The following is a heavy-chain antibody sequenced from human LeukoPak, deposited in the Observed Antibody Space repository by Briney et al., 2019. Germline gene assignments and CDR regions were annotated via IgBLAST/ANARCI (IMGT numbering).Heavy chain of an antibody. Sequence: GGSLRLSCAASGFTFSSYAMSWVRQAPGKGLEWVSSISSSSSYIYYADSVKGRFTISRDNAKNSLYLQMNSLRAEDTAVYYCARDGGDRTHFDYWGQGTLVTVSS. V-gene: IGHV3-21*01. D-gene: IGHD4-17*01. CDR1: GFTFSSYA. J-gene: IGHJ4*02. CDR3: ARDGGDRTHFDY. CDR2: ISSSSSYI.